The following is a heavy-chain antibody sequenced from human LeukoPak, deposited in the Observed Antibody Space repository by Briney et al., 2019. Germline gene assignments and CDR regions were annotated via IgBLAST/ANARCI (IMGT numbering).Heavy chain of an antibody. V-gene: IGHV4-59*02. CDR2: IYYSGST. J-gene: IGHJ4*02. CDR3: ARDPGYCSGSTCYSAPRFDY. D-gene: IGHD2-15*01. Sequence: SETLSLTCTVSGGSVSTYYWTWIRQPPGKGLEWIGYIYYSGSTNYNPSLKSRVTISLDTSKNQFSLKLSSVTAADTAVYYCARDPGYCSGSTCYSAPRFDYWGQGALVTVSS. CDR1: GGSVSTYY.